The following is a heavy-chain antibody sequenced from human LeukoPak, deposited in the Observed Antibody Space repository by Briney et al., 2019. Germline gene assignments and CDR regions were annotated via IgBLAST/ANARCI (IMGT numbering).Heavy chain of an antibody. V-gene: IGHV1-69*13. D-gene: IGHD4-23*01. J-gene: IGHJ6*02. CDR2: IIPIFGTA. CDR1: GYTFTSYY. Sequence: ASVKVSCKASGYTFTSYYMHWVRQAPGQGLEWMGGIIPIFGTANYAQKFQGRVTITADESTSTAYKELSSLRSEDTAVYYCARDYGGNSELSFINYYYGMDVWGQGTTVTVSS. CDR3: ARDYGGNSELSFINYYYGMDV.